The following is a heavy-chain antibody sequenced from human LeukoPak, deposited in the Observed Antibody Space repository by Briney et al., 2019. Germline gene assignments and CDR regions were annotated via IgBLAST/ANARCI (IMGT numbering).Heavy chain of an antibody. J-gene: IGHJ4*02. CDR2: IKQDGSEK. CDR3: ARATAKQQLVSPLGY. D-gene: IGHD6-13*01. V-gene: IGHV3-7*01. CDR1: GFTFGSYW. Sequence: GGSLRLSCAASGFTFGSYWMSWVRQAPGKGLEWVANIKQDGSEKYSVDSVKGRFTISRDNAKNSLFLQMNSLRADDTAVYYCARATAKQQLVSPLGYWGQGTLVTVSS.